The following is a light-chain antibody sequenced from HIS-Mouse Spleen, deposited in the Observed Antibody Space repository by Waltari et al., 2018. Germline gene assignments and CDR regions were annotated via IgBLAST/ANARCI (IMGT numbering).Light chain of an antibody. J-gene: IGLJ3*02. CDR1: SSDVGGYNY. CDR3: SSYTSSSTLV. V-gene: IGLV2-14*01. CDR2: EVR. Sequence: QSALTQPASVSGSPGQSITISCTGTSSDVGGYNYVSWYQQHPGKAPKLMIYEVRNRPSGGSNRFSGSKSGNTASLTISGLQAEDEADYYCSSYTSSSTLVFGGGTKLTVL.